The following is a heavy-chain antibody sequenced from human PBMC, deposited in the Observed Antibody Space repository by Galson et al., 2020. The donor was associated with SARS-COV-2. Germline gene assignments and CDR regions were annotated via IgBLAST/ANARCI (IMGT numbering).Heavy chain of an antibody. D-gene: IGHD6-13*01. Sequence: GESPQTPVAAPGVTFDDYAMHWARHAPGKGLEWVSGIIWISGSTGNATSVKGRFTISRDNAKNSRYLQMNSLRAADTAVYYCAKLAAAAPPAYWGQGALVVVSP. CDR1: GVTFDDYA. V-gene: IGHV3-9*01. CDR2: IIWISGST. CDR3: AKLAAAAPPAY. J-gene: IGHJ4*02.